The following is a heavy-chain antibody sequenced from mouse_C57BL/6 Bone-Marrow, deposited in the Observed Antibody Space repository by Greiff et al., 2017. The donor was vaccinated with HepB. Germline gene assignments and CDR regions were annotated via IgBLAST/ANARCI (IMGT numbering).Heavy chain of an antibody. CDR2: ISSGGSYT. V-gene: IGHV5-6*01. CDR3: ARRYGYEGFDY. D-gene: IGHD2-2*01. Sequence: EVQGVESGGDLVKPGGSLKLSCAASGFTFSSYGMSWVRQTPDKRLEWVATISSGGSYTYYPDSVKGRFTISRDNAKNTLYLQMSSLKSEDTAMYYCARRYGYEGFDYWGQGTTLTVSS. J-gene: IGHJ2*01. CDR1: GFTFSSYG.